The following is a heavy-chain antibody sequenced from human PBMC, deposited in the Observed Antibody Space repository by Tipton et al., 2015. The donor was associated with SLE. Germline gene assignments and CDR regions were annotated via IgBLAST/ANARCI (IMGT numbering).Heavy chain of an antibody. D-gene: IGHD5-12*01. V-gene: IGHV4-34*01. CDR3: ARHELVATKADY. CDR1: GGPLSICY. CDR2: INHSGST. Sequence: GLVKPSETLSLICAVYGGPLSICYYSWIRQPPGKGLEWIGEINHSGSTNYNPSLKSRLTISVDTSKNQFFLKLSSVTAADTAIYYCARHELVATKADYWGQGTLVTVSS. J-gene: IGHJ4*02.